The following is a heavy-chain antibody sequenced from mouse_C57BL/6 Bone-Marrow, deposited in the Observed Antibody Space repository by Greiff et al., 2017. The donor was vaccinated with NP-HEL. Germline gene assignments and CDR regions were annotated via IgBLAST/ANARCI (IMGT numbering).Heavy chain of an antibody. V-gene: IGHV1-26*01. CDR2: INPNNGGT. J-gene: IGHJ4*01. Sequence: VQLQQSGPELVKPGASVKISCKASGYTFTDYYMNWVKQSHGKSLEWIGDINPNNGGTSYNQKFKGKATLTVDKSSSTAYMELRSLTSEDSAVYYCARGSTVVATQGDYWGQGTSVTVSS. D-gene: IGHD1-1*01. CDR1: GYTFTDYY. CDR3: ARGSTVVATQGDY.